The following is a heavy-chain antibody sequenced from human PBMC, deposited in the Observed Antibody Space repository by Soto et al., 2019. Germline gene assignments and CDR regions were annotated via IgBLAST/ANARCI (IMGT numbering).Heavy chain of an antibody. D-gene: IGHD1-1*01. CDR2: IIPIFGTA. CDR3: AYVDDWTYNWFDP. Sequence: RASVKVSCKASGGTFSSYAISWVRQAPGQGLEWMGGIIPIFGTANYAQKFQGRVTITADKSTSTAYMELSSLRSEDTAVYYCAYVDDWTYNWFDPWGQGTLVTVSS. CDR1: GGTFSSYA. J-gene: IGHJ5*02. V-gene: IGHV1-69*06.